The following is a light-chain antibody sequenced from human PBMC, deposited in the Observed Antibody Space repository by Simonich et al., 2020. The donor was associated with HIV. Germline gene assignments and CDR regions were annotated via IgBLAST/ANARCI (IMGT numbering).Light chain of an antibody. CDR1: SSDVGGYNC. CDR2: DVS. J-gene: IGLJ2*01. V-gene: IGLV2-14*03. CDR3: SSYTSGSTVI. Sequence: QSALTQPASVSGSPGQSITISCTGTSSDVGGYNCVSWYQQPPGKAPKLMIYDVSNRPSGVSNRFTGSKSGNTASLTISGLQAEDEADYYCSSYTSGSTVIFGGGTKLTVL.